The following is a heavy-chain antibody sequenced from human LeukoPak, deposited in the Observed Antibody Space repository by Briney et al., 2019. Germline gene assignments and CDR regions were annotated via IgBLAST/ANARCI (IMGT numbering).Heavy chain of an antibody. D-gene: IGHD6-19*01. V-gene: IGHV3-11*04. CDR1: GFTFSDYY. CDR2: ISSSGSTI. J-gene: IGHJ3*02. Sequence: GGSLRLSCAASGFTFSDYYMSWIRQAPGKGLEWVSYISSSGSTIYYADSVKGRFTISRDNAKNSLYLQMNSLRAEDTAVYYCARGMRQWLASDAFDIWGQGTMVTVSS. CDR3: ARGMRQWLASDAFDI.